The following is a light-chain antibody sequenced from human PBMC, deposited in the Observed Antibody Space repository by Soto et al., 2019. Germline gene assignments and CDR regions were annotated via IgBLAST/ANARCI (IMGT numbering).Light chain of an antibody. CDR3: ISYTGSSTWYV. CDR2: EVS. V-gene: IGLV2-14*01. J-gene: IGLJ1*01. Sequence: QSALAQPASVSGSPGQSITISCSGTSSDVGSYDHVAWYQQFPDKTPKLMIYEVSNLPSGVSSRFSGSKSGNTASLTISGLQAEDEGDYYCISYTGSSTWYVFGSGTKVTVL. CDR1: SSDVGSYDH.